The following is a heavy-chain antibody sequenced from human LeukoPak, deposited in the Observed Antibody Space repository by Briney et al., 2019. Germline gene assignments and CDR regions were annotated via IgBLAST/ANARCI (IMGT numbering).Heavy chain of an antibody. CDR3: TTRTTTTIY. CDR1: HFTFTNRW. Sequence: GGSLRLSCAASHFTFTNRWMSWVRQAPGKGLEWVGRIASNTDGGTADYAAPVKGRFTISRDDSKNALYLQMNSLKTEDTALYYCTTRTTTTIYWGQGTLVTVSS. J-gene: IGHJ4*02. CDR2: IASNTDGGTA. V-gene: IGHV3-15*04. D-gene: IGHD1-7*01.